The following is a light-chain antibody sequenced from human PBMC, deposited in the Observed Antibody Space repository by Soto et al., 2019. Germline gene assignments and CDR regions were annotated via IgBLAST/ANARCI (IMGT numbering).Light chain of an antibody. V-gene: IGKV1-33*01. CDR1: QNINIY. J-gene: IGKJ4*01. CDR2: DAS. CDR3: QQLDNLPLT. Sequence: DIQMTQSPSPLSASIGDSVTISCQASQNINIYLNWYQQKPGTAPKLLIYDASNLQTGVPSRFSASGSGTHFTFTITSLQPEDIATYFCQQLDNLPLTVGGGTKVDIK.